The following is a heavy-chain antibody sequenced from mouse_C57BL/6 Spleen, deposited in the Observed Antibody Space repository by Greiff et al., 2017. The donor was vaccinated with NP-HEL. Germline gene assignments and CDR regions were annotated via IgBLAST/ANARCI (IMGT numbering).Heavy chain of an antibody. Sequence: VQLQQSGAELVKPGASVKLSCKASGYTFTSYWMHWVKQRPGQGLEWIGMIHPNSGSTNYNEKFKSKATLTVDKSSSTAYMQLSSLTSEDSAVYYCARSDYGSSWYFDVWGTGTTVTVSS. CDR1: GYTFTSYW. J-gene: IGHJ1*03. V-gene: IGHV1-64*01. CDR2: IHPNSGST. D-gene: IGHD1-1*01. CDR3: ARSDYGSSWYFDV.